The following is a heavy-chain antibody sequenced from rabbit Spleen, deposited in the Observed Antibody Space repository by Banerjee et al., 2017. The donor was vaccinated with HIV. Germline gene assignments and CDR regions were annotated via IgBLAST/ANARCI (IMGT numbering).Heavy chain of an antibody. Sequence: EESGGGLVKPGASLTLTCKGSGFSFSSCYYVSWVLQAPGKGLEWIGCINAITGKTVYATWAKGRFTISRASSTTVFLQMTSLTAADTATYFCARDLPDIIGWNFGFWGQGTLVTVS. CDR1: GFSFSSCYY. V-gene: IGHV1S40*01. D-gene: IGHD1-1*01. CDR2: INAITGKT. CDR3: ARDLPDIIGWNFGF. J-gene: IGHJ3*01.